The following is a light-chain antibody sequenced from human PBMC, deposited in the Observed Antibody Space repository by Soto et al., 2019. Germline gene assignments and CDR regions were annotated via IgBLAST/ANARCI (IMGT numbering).Light chain of an antibody. CDR3: QQGTSSPRT. V-gene: IGKV3-20*01. Sequence: GSQSVSTGASATLSCRASQSVSSTYLAWYQQKPGQAPRLLIYGASSRASGIPDRFSGSGSGTDFTLTISRLDAEDVGMYYCQQGTSSPRTFGPGTKVDIK. J-gene: IGKJ3*01. CDR1: QSVSSTY. CDR2: GAS.